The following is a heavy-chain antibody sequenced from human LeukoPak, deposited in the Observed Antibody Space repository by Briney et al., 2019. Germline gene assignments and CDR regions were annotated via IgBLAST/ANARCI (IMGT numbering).Heavy chain of an antibody. Sequence: ASVKVSCKASGYTFTSYDINWVRQATGQGLEWMGWMNPNSGNTGYAQKFQGRVTMTRNTSISTAYMELSSLRPEDTAVYYCARGRRYGSGSYYIVNYYYYYMDVWGKGTTVTISS. D-gene: IGHD3-10*01. V-gene: IGHV1-8*01. CDR3: ARGRRYGSGSYYIVNYYYYYMDV. J-gene: IGHJ6*03. CDR2: MNPNSGNT. CDR1: GYTFTSYD.